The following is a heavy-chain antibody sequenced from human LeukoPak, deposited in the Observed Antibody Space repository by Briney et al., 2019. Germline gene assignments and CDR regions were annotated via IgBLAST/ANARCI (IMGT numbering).Heavy chain of an antibody. CDR1: GFSVGGYW. D-gene: IGHD5-12*01. CDR2: INSDGSSI. Sequence: GGSLRLSCEASGFSVGGYWMHWVRQGPGMGLVWVSRINSDGSSISYADSVKGRFSISRDNAKNTLYLQMNSLRAEDTAVYYCTRGASGYGNFDYWGQGTLVTVSS. CDR3: TRGASGYGNFDY. J-gene: IGHJ4*02. V-gene: IGHV3-74*01.